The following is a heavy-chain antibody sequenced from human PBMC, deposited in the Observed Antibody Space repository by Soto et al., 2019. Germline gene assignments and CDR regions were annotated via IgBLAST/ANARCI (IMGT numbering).Heavy chain of an antibody. CDR2: ISWNSGSI. V-gene: IGHV3-9*01. D-gene: IGHD4-17*01. Sequence: GGSLRLSCAASGFTFDDYAMHWVRQAPGKGLEWVSGISWNSGSIGYADSVKGRFTISRDNAKNSLYLQMNSLRAEDTALYYCAKDETPYYGAFQHWGQGTLVTVSS. J-gene: IGHJ1*01. CDR3: AKDETPYYGAFQH. CDR1: GFTFDDYA.